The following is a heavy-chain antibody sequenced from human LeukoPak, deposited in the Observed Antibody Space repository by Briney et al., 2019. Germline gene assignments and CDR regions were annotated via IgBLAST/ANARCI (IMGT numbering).Heavy chain of an antibody. CDR1: GITLSNYG. CDR2: ISGSGGST. J-gene: IGHJ4*02. CDR3: AKRGVVIRVILVGFHKEAYYFDS. V-gene: IGHV3-23*01. D-gene: IGHD3-22*01. Sequence: PGGSLRLSCRVSGITLSNYGMSWVRQAPGKGLEWVAGISGSGGSTKYADSVKGRFTISRVNPKNTLYLQMTSLRAEDTAVYFCAKRGVVIRVILVGFHKEAYYFDSWGQGALVTVSS.